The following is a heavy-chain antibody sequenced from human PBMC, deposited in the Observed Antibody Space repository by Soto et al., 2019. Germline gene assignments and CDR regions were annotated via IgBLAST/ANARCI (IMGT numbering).Heavy chain of an antibody. CDR2: ISSDGTNK. V-gene: IGHV3-30-3*01. J-gene: IGHJ4*02. Sequence: GGSLRLSCAASGFTFSSYVMHWVRQAPDKGLEWVAVISSDGTNKYYADSVKGRFTIYRDSSRDLVDLQMNRLRVDDTAVYYCAREMATSSAIDDWGQGTLVTVSS. D-gene: IGHD1-1*01. CDR3: AREMATSSAIDD. CDR1: GFTFSSYV.